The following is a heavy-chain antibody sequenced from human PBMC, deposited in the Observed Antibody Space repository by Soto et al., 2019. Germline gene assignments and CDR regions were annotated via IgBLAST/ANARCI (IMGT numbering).Heavy chain of an antibody. J-gene: IGHJ4*02. V-gene: IGHV1-46*01. CDR3: ARGGHVVVVTAALDY. D-gene: IGHD2-21*02. CDR2: VNPIGGDT. CDR1: GDTFTDYY. Sequence: QVQLMQSGAEVKKPGASVKVSCKASGDTFTDYYLHWVRQAPGQGLEWMGTVNPIGGDTTYAQHFLSRVTMTRDTSPSTLYMELTSLTSDDTAIYYCARGGHVVVVTAALDYWGQGTLVTVSS.